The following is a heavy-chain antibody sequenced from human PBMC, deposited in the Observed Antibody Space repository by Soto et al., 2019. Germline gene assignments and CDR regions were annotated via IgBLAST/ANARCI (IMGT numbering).Heavy chain of an antibody. CDR2: ISYDGSNK. Sequence: QVQLVESGGCVVQPGRSLKLSGAASGFTFSSYAMHWVRQAPGKGLEWVAVISYDGSNKYYADSVKGRFTISRDNSKNTLYLQMNSLSAEDTTVYYCARETYSSGWTPTFDYWGQGTLVTVSS. J-gene: IGHJ4*02. CDR3: ARETYSSGWTPTFDY. V-gene: IGHV3-30-3*01. CDR1: GFTFSSYA. D-gene: IGHD6-19*01.